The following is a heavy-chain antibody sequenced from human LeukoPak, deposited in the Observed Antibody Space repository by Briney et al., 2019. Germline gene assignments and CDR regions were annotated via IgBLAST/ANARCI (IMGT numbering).Heavy chain of an antibody. CDR2: INHSGST. V-gene: IGHV4-34*01. CDR1: GGPFSGYY. J-gene: IGHJ3*02. Sequence: SETLSLTCAVYGGPFSGYYWSWIRQPPGKGLEWIGEINHSGSTNYNPSLKSRVTISVDTSKNQFSLKLSSVTAADTAVYYCARGDYYDSSGYYYAAFDIWGQGTMVTVSS. D-gene: IGHD3-22*01. CDR3: ARGDYYDSSGYYYAAFDI.